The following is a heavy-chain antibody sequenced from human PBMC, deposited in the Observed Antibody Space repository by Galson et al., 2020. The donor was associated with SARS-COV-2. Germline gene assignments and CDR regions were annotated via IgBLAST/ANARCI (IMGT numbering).Heavy chain of an antibody. CDR1: GGSISSSSYY. V-gene: IGHV4-39*01. Sequence: SETLSLTCTVSGGSISSSSYYWGWIRQPPGKGLEWIGSIYYSGSTYYYPSLKSRVTISVDTSKNQFSLKLSSVTAADTAVYYCARGYSSSWYGDNWFDPWGQGTLVTVSS. J-gene: IGHJ5*02. D-gene: IGHD6-13*01. CDR2: IYYSGST. CDR3: ARGYSSSWYGDNWFDP.